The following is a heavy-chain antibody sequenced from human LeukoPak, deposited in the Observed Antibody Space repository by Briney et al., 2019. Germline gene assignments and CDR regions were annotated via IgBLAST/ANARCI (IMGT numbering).Heavy chain of an antibody. V-gene: IGHV3-30*03. CDR3: ARKELEVSLYYYYYGMDV. J-gene: IGHJ6*02. Sequence: GGSLRLSCAASGFTFSSYGMHWVRQAPGKGLEWVAVISYDGSNKYYADSVKGRFTISRDNSKNTLYLQMNSLRAEDTAVYYCARKELEVSLYYYYYGMDVWGQGTTVTVSS. CDR2: ISYDGSNK. CDR1: GFTFSSYG. D-gene: IGHD3-10*01.